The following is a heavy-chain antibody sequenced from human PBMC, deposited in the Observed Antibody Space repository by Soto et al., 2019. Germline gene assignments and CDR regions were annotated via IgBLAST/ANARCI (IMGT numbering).Heavy chain of an antibody. V-gene: IGHV1-3*01. Sequence: ASVKVSCKASGYTFTSYAMHWVRQAPGQRLEWMGWINAVIGKTNYSQKFQGRVTITADTSTSTAYMELSSLRSEDTAVYYCARGTSSSGVLYNWFDPWGQGTLVTVSS. CDR3: ARGTSSSGVLYNWFDP. J-gene: IGHJ5*02. D-gene: IGHD6-25*01. CDR2: INAVIGKT. CDR1: GYTFTSYA.